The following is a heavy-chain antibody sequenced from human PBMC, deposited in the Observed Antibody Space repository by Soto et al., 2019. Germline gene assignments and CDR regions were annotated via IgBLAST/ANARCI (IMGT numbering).Heavy chain of an antibody. Sequence: SETLSLTCTVSGGSINTFYWSWLRQPAGKGLEWIGRIFSSGSTSFNPSLESRVAMSVDTSKNHFSLNLSSVTAADMAVYYCAREGSYSAYNFAHGIQLWSFEFWGQGALVTVSS. J-gene: IGHJ4*02. D-gene: IGHD5-12*01. CDR3: AREGSYSAYNFAHGIQLWSFEF. CDR1: GGSINTFY. V-gene: IGHV4-4*07. CDR2: IFSSGST.